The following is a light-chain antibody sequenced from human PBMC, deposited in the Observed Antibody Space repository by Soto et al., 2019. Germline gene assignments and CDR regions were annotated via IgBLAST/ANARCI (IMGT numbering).Light chain of an antibody. CDR3: CSYGPSGSLI. Sequence: QSVLTQPASVSGSPGQSITISCAGTTSDVGLYNLVSWYQQHPGKAPKLIIFETSKRPAGVSERFSGSKSGNTASLTISGLQNEDESDFFCCSYGPSGSLIFGGGTKLTVL. CDR2: ETS. CDR1: TSDVGLYNL. V-gene: IGLV2-23*01. J-gene: IGLJ2*01.